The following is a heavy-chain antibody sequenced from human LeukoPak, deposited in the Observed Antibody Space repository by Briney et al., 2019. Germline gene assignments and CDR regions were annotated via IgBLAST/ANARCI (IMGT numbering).Heavy chain of an antibody. V-gene: IGHV3-11*06. Sequence: GGSLRLSCAASGFTYSDYYMSWIRQAPGKGLEWVSYIGSSSSYTNYADSVKGRFTISRDNAKNSLYLQMNSLRAEDTALYYCAAGTTHGSGSYYFRYWGQGTLVTVSS. CDR1: GFTYSDYY. CDR3: AAGTTHGSGSYYFRY. D-gene: IGHD3-10*01. J-gene: IGHJ4*02. CDR2: IGSSSSYT.